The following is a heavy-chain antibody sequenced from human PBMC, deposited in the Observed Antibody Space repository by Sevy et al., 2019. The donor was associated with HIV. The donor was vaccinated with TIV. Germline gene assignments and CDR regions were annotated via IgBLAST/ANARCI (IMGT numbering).Heavy chain of an antibody. Sequence: GGSLRLSCAASGFTFSSYWMNWVRQAPGKGLEWVANIKEEGSDKYYVDSVKGRFTIARDNAQNSRYLEINSLRAEETAVYYCGRCDVWCKGTTVTVSS. V-gene: IGHV3-7*01. CDR1: GFTFSSYW. J-gene: IGHJ6*04. CDR3: GRCDV. CDR2: IKEEGSDK.